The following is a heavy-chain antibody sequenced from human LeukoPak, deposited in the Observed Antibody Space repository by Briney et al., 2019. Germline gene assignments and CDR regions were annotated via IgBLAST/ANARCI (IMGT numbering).Heavy chain of an antibody. CDR2: ISSSSSTI. Sequence: GGTLRLSCAASGFTFSSYTMNWVRRAPGKGLEWVSYISSSSSTISYADSVKGRFTIPRDNAKNSLYLQMNSLRDEDTAVYYCARRHDYGDFWGQGTLVTVSS. CDR3: ARRHDYGDF. CDR1: GFTFSSYT. V-gene: IGHV3-48*02. J-gene: IGHJ4*02.